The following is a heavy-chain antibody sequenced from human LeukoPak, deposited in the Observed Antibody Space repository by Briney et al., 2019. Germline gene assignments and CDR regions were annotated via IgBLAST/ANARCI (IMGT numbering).Heavy chain of an antibody. CDR3: TRQGGYCSSTSCYHFDY. CDR2: IRSKANSYAT. D-gene: IGHD2-2*01. Sequence: GGSLRLSCAASGFTFSGSAMHWVRQASGKGLEWVGRIRSKANSYATAYAASVKGRFTISRDDSKNTAYLQTNSLKTEDTAVYYCTRQGGYCSSTSCYHFDYWGQGTLVTVSS. J-gene: IGHJ4*02. CDR1: GFTFSGSA. V-gene: IGHV3-73*01.